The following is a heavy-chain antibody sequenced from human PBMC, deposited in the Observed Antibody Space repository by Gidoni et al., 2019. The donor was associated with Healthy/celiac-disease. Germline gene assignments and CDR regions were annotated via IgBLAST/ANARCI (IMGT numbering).Heavy chain of an antibody. CDR1: SVSNAW. J-gene: IGHJ4*02. CDR3: TTDELWF. CDR2: IKSKTDGGTT. Sequence: SVSNAWMNWVRQAPGKGLEWVGRIKSKTDGGTTDYAAPVKGRFTISRDDTKNTLYLQMNSLKTEDTAVYYCTTDELWFGGQGTLVTVSS. V-gene: IGHV3-15*07. D-gene: IGHD5-18*01.